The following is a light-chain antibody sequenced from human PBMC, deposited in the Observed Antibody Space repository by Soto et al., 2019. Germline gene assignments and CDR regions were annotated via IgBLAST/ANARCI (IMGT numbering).Light chain of an antibody. CDR1: SGHSSYA. J-gene: IGLJ2*01. Sequence: QLVLTQSPSASASLGASVKLTCTLSSGHSSYAIAWHQHHPQKGPRYLMKLNSDGSHSKVDAIPDRFEGSSSGAERYLTITSLDFEDEADNNCQTWGTRLRVFAGGTKLTVL. V-gene: IGLV4-69*02. CDR2: LNSDGSH. CDR3: QTWGTRLRV.